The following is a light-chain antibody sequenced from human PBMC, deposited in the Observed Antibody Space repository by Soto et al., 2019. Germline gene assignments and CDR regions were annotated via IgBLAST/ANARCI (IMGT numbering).Light chain of an antibody. CDR3: QQYHTWPIT. CDR2: GAS. CDR1: QGVSRK. J-gene: IGKJ4*01. V-gene: IGKV3-15*01. Sequence: DIVMTQSPATLSVAPGERVTFSCRASQGVSRKLAWYQHKPGQAPRLLISGASTGAPGIPARFSGSGSGKEFTLTISSLQSEDCAIYYCQQYHTWPITFGGGTEVEIK.